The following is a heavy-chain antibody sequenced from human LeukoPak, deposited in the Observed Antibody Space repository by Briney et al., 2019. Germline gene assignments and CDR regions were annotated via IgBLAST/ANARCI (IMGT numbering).Heavy chain of an antibody. Sequence: PGGSLRLSCAASGFTFSSYWMPWVRHVPGKGLVWVSRINSDGSSTSYADSVKGRFTISRDNAKNTLYVQMNSLRAEDTAVYYCSTGSGHAFDIWGRGTMVTVSS. V-gene: IGHV3-74*01. CDR3: STGSGHAFDI. D-gene: IGHD3-10*01. CDR2: INSDGSST. J-gene: IGHJ3*02. CDR1: GFTFSSYW.